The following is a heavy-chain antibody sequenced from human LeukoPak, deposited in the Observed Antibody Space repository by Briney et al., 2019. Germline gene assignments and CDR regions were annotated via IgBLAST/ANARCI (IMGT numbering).Heavy chain of an antibody. D-gene: IGHD1-20*01. Sequence: GGSLRLSCAASGFTFSDYYMSWIRQAPGKGLEWVSAISGSGGSTYYADSVKGRFTISRDNSKNTLYLQINSLRAEDTAVYYCAKDRYNWNYFDYWGQGTLVTVSS. CDR2: ISGSGGST. CDR1: GFTFSDYY. CDR3: AKDRYNWNYFDY. J-gene: IGHJ4*02. V-gene: IGHV3-23*01.